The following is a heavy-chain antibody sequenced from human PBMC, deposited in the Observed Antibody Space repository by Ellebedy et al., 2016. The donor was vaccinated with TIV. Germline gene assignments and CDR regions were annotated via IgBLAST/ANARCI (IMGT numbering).Heavy chain of an antibody. J-gene: IGHJ3*02. V-gene: IGHV3-30*03. CDR2: ISVDGRAV. CDR3: VRGWYSSGHCDVFAM. D-gene: IGHD6-19*01. CDR1: GFTFSDSV. Sequence: GESLKLSXVGFGFTFSDSVMHWVRKDPGKGLDWVAGISVDGRAVHYPDSVKGRFTISRDNAQNTVYLQMNSLRLEDTAVYYCVRGWYSSGHCDVFAMWGQGTIVTVSS.